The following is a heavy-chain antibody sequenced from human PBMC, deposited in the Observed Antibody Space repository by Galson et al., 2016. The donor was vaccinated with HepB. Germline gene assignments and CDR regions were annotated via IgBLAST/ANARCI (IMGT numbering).Heavy chain of an antibody. CDR2: INNSGGRT. Sequence: SLRLSCAASEFTFTSYAMSWVRQAPGKGLEWVSSINNSGGRTHYADSVKGRFTISRGNSKNTLFLQMNSLRAEDTALYYCAKDRWTGQLLPHGFDYWGQGTLVTVSS. CDR3: AKDRWTGQLLPHGFDY. V-gene: IGHV3-23*01. CDR1: EFTFTSYA. J-gene: IGHJ4*02. D-gene: IGHD6-6*01.